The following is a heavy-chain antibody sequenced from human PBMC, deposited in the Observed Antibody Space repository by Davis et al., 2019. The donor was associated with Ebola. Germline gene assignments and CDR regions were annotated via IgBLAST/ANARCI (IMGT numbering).Heavy chain of an antibody. CDR3: ARDERFRGQGVGIYYYYYGMDV. CDR2: INHSGST. CDR1: GGSFSGYY. Sequence: PSETLSLTCAVYGGSFSGYYWSWIRQPPGKGLEWIGEINHSGSTNYNPSLKSRVTISVDTSKNQFSLKLSSVTAADTAVYYCARDERFRGQGVGIYYYYYGMDVWGQGTTVTVSS. V-gene: IGHV4-34*01. D-gene: IGHD3-3*01. J-gene: IGHJ6*02.